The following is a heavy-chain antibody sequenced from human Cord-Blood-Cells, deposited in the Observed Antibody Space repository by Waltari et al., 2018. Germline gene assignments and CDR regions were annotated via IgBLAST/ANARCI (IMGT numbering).Heavy chain of an antibody. CDR3: ARSYCTGGVCYMGYFDY. V-gene: IGHV4-34*01. CDR1: GGSFSGYY. D-gene: IGHD2-8*02. J-gene: IGHJ4*02. Sequence: QVQLQQWGAGLLKPSETLSLNCAGYGGSFSGYYWSWIRQPPGKGLEWIGEINHSGSTNYNPSLKSRVTISVDTSKNQFSLKLSSVTAADTAVYYCARSYCTGGVCYMGYFDYWGQGTLVTVSS. CDR2: INHSGST.